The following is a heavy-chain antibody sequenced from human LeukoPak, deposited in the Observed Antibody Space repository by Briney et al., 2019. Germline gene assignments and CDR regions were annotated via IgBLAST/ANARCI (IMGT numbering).Heavy chain of an antibody. CDR3: ARAVGSSGCDY. CDR2: ISQDGSEK. Sequence: GGSLRLSCAASGFTFNNYWLTWVRQAPGKGLEWVAKISQDGSEKYYVDSVKGRFTISRDSGKNSLYLQMISLRVEDTAVYYCARAVGSSGCDYWGQGTLVTVSS. D-gene: IGHD3-22*01. J-gene: IGHJ4*02. V-gene: IGHV3-7*01. CDR1: GFTFNNYW.